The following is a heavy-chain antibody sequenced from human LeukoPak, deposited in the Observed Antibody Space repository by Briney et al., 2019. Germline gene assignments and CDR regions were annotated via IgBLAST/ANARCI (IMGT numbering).Heavy chain of an antibody. CDR3: ASVWSGYNWFGP. CDR2: INPSGGST. Sequence: ASVKVSCKASGYTFTSYYMHWVRQAPGQGLEWMGIINPSGGSTSYAQKFQGRVTMTRDTSTSTVYMELSSLRSEDTAVYYCASVWSGYNWFGPWGQGTLVTVSS. V-gene: IGHV1-46*01. D-gene: IGHD3-3*01. CDR1: GYTFTSYY. J-gene: IGHJ5*02.